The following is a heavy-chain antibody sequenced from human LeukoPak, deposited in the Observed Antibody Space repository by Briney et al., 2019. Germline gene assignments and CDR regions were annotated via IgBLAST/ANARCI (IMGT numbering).Heavy chain of an antibody. CDR3: AREGGQWLVSNWFDP. CDR2: INHSGNT. CDR1: GGSFSGYY. Sequence: SETLSLTCAVYGGSFSGYYWSWIRQPPGKGLEWIGEINHSGNTNYNPSLKSRVTISVDTSKNQFSLKLGSVTAADTAVYYCAREGGQWLVSNWFDPWGQGTLVTVSS. V-gene: IGHV4-34*01. D-gene: IGHD6-19*01. J-gene: IGHJ5*02.